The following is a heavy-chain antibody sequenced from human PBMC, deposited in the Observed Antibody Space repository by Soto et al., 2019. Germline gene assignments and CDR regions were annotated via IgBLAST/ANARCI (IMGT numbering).Heavy chain of an antibody. CDR3: AFFFQAEDGIRGLCTVSAFLLNRSSDL. J-gene: IGHJ2*01. Sequence: KEQEWVAVISYDGSNKYYADSVKGRYTISRDNSKNALYLQMNSLRAEDTAVYYCAFFFQAEDGIRGLCTVSAFLLNRSSDL. V-gene: IGHV3-30-3*01. CDR2: ISYDGSNK. D-gene: IGHD2-15*01.